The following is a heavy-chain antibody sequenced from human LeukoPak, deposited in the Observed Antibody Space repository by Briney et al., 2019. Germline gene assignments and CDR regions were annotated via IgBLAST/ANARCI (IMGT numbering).Heavy chain of an antibody. CDR2: IYHSGRT. D-gene: IGHD1-1*01. Sequence: SETLSLTCTVSGGSISDSNSYWAWLRQTPGKGLEWLATIYHSGRTSYNPSLKSRVTISVDTSKNQFSLNLTSVTAADTAVYYCARHWNLLYYFDYWGHGTLVTVSS. J-gene: IGHJ4*01. V-gene: IGHV4-39*01. CDR1: GGSISDSNSY. CDR3: ARHWNLLYYFDY.